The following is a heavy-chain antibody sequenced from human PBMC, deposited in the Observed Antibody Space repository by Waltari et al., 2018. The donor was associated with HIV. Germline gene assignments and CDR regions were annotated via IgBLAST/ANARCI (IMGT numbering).Heavy chain of an antibody. D-gene: IGHD1-20*01. CDR3: ARDIRMGITGTTGLPYYYYYGMDV. CDR2: INPNSGGT. CDR1: GYTFTGYY. Sequence: QVQLVQSGAEVKKPGASVKVSCKASGYTFTGYYMHWVRQAPGQGLEWMGWINPNSGGTNYAQKFQGWVTMTRDTSISTAYMELSRLRSDDTAVYYCARDIRMGITGTTGLPYYYYYGMDVWGQGTTVTVSS. V-gene: IGHV1-2*04. J-gene: IGHJ6*02.